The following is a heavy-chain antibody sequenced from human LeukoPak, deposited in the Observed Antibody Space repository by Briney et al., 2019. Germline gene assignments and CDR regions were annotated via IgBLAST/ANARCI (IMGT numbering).Heavy chain of an antibody. Sequence: VASVKVSCKASGYTFTNCGISWVRQAPRQGLEWMGWISAYNGNTNYVQKFQGRVTMTTDTSTSTAYMELRSLRSDDTAVYYCARGYCSSSSCYGGFDYWGQGTLVTVSS. D-gene: IGHD2-2*01. CDR1: GYTFTNCG. J-gene: IGHJ4*02. CDR2: ISAYNGNT. V-gene: IGHV1-18*01. CDR3: ARGYCSSSSCYGGFDY.